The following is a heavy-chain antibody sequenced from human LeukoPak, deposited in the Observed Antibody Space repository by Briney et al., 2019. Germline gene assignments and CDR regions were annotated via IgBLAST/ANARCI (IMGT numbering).Heavy chain of an antibody. CDR2: IGTSCDT. J-gene: IGHJ6*02. Sequence: PGRSLRLSCAASGFTFSSHDMHWVRQATGKGLEWVSAIGTSCDTYYVDAVKGRFPISGENAKNSLYLQMNSRRAGDTAVYYCARGPRYGSSGYTNYGMDVWGQGTTVTVSS. CDR1: GFTFSSHD. D-gene: IGHD3-22*01. V-gene: IGHV3-13*01. CDR3: ARGPRYGSSGYTNYGMDV.